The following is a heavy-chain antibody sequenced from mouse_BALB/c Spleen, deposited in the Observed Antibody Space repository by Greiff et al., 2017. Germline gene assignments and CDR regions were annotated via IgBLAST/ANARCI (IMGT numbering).Heavy chain of an antibody. CDR2: IDPANGNT. D-gene: IGHD2-4*01. CDR1: GFNIKDTY. Sequence: VQLQQSGAELVKPGASVKLSCTASGFNIKDTYMHWVKQRPEQGLEWIGRIDPANGNTKYDPKFQGKATITADTSSNTAYLQLSSLTSEDTAVYYCAAWMISYAMDYWGQGTSVTVSS. CDR3: AAWMISYAMDY. J-gene: IGHJ4*01. V-gene: IGHV14-3*02.